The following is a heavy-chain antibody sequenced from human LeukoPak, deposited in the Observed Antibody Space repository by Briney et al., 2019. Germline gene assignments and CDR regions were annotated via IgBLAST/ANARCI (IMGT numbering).Heavy chain of an antibody. CDR3: ARQTERDAYNRY. J-gene: IGHJ4*02. CDR1: GFTFSSYW. V-gene: IGHV3-7*05. CDR2: IKQDGSAK. D-gene: IGHD5-24*01. Sequence: GGSLRLSCAASGFTFSSYWMTWVRQAPEKGLEWLANIKQDGSAKNYVDSVKGRFTISRDNAKNALYLQMNSLRAEDTAVYYCARQTERDAYNRYWGQGTLVTVSS.